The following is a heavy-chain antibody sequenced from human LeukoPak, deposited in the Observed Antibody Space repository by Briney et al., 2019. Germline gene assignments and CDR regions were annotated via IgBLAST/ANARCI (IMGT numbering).Heavy chain of an antibody. D-gene: IGHD5-18*01. CDR3: ARVDTADYYYYGMDV. J-gene: IGHJ6*02. V-gene: IGHV4-59*01. CDR2: IYYGGST. Sequence: SETLSLTCTVSGGSISSYYWSWIRQPPGEGLEWIGYIYYGGSTNYNPSLKSRVTISVDTSKNQFSLKLSSVTAADTAVYYCARVDTADYYYYGMDVWGQGTTVTVSS. CDR1: GGSISSYY.